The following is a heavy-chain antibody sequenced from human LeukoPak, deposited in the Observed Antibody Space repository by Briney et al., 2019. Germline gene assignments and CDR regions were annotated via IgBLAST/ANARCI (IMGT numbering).Heavy chain of an antibody. D-gene: IGHD3-10*01. V-gene: IGHV4-59*01. CDR1: GGSISSYY. J-gene: IGHJ6*03. CDR2: IYYNGKT. Sequence: SETLSLTCTVSGGSISSYYWSWIRQPPGKGLEWIGYIYYNGKTNYNPSLRSRVTISVDTSKKQFSLKLRSVTAADTAVYYCARDGYYYGSGSPGGGYYYWYMDVWGKGTTVIVSS. CDR3: ARDGYYYGSGSPGGGYYYWYMDV.